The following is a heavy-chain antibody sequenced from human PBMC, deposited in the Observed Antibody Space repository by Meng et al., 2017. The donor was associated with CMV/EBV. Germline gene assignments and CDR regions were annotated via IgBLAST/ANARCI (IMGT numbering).Heavy chain of an antibody. Sequence: SETLSPTCTVSGGSISSYYWSWIRQPPGKGLEWIGYIYYSGSTNYNPSLKSRVTISVDTSKNQFSLKLSSVTAADTAVYYCARTAITYYYDSSGYEAWFDPWGQGTLVTVSS. CDR2: IYYSGST. D-gene: IGHD3-22*01. J-gene: IGHJ5*02. CDR3: ARTAITYYYDSSGYEAWFDP. V-gene: IGHV4-59*01. CDR1: GGSISSYY.